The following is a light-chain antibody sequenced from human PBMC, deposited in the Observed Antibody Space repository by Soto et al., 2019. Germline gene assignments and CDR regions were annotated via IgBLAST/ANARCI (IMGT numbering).Light chain of an antibody. CDR1: SSDVGGYNY. CDR3: RSYAGSNSVGV. V-gene: IGLV2-8*01. J-gene: IGLJ2*01. CDR2: EVS. Sequence: QSALTQPPSASGSPGQSVTISCIGTSSDVGGYNYVSWYQQPPGKAPKLMIYEVSKRPSGVPDRFSGSKSGTTASLTVSGLQAEDEADYYCRSYAGSNSVGVFGGGTKVTVL.